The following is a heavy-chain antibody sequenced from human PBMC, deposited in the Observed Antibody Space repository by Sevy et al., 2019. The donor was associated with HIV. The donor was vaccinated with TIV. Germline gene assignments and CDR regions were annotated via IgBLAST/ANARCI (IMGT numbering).Heavy chain of an antibody. D-gene: IGHD6-13*01. CDR3: AGMIAAAGDYYYYGMDV. Sequence: ASVKVSCKASGGTFSSYAISWVRQAPGQGLEWMGGIIRIFGTANCAQKFQGRVTITADESTSTAYMELSSLRSEDTAGYYCAGMIAAAGDYYYYGMDVWGQGTTVTVSS. J-gene: IGHJ6*02. CDR2: IIRIFGTA. CDR1: GGTFSSYA. V-gene: IGHV1-69*13.